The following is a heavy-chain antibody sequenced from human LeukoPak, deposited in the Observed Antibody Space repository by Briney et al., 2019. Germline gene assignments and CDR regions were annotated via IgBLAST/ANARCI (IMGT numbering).Heavy chain of an antibody. CDR2: ISAYNGNT. J-gene: IGHJ3*02. CDR1: GYTFTSYG. CDR3: ARDISPDDAFDI. Sequence: ASVKLSCKASGYTFTSYGISWVRQAPGQGLEWMGWISAYNGNTNYAQKLQGRVTMTTDTSTSTAYMELRSLRSDDTDVYYCARDISPDDAFDIWGQGTMVTVSS. V-gene: IGHV1-18*01. D-gene: IGHD1-14*01.